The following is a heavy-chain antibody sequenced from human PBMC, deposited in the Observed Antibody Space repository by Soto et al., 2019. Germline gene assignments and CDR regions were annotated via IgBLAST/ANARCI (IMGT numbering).Heavy chain of an antibody. CDR3: TRGSHSSGGAVRAHDY. D-gene: IGHD6-25*01. V-gene: IGHV3-74*01. CDR1: GFTFSSYW. J-gene: IGHJ4*02. Sequence: EVQLVESGGGLVQPGGSLRLSCAASGFTFSSYWMHWVRQVPGKGLVWVSRIKSGGGGISYADSVKGRFTISRDNAKNTLYLQMNNLKVEDTDEKHGTRGSHSSGGAVRAHDYWGQGNLVTVSS. CDR2: IKSGGGGI.